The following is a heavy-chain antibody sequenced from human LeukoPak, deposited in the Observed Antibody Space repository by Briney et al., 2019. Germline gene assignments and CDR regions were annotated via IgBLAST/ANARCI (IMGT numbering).Heavy chain of an antibody. V-gene: IGHV3-66*01. CDR2: MYSGRSA. J-gene: IGHJ5*02. Sequence: GGSLRLSCAASGFTVSTNYMSWVRQAPGEGLESVSVMYSGRSAYSPDSVKGRFTISRDNSKNTLYLQMNSLRAEDTAVYYCASAWTFPWGQGTLVTVSS. CDR3: ASAWTFP. D-gene: IGHD3/OR15-3a*01. CDR1: GFTVSTNY.